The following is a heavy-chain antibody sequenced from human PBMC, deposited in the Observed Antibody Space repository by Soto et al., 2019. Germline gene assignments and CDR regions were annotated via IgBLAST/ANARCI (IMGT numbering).Heavy chain of an antibody. Sequence: EVQVVESGGGLVKPGGSLRLSCAASGFTFSSYSMNWVRQAPGKGLEWVSSISSSSSYIYYADSVKVRFTISRDNAKNSLYLQMNSLRAEDTAVYYCARVGGGYQLLHAFDIWGQGTMVTVSS. D-gene: IGHD2-2*01. CDR3: ARVGGGYQLLHAFDI. J-gene: IGHJ3*02. CDR1: GFTFSSYS. CDR2: ISSSSSYI. V-gene: IGHV3-21*01.